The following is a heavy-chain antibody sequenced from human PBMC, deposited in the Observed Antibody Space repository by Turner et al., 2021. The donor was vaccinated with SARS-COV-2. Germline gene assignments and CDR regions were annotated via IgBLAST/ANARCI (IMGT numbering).Heavy chain of an antibody. D-gene: IGHD3-3*01. CDR3: ARGDDPRKSGVV. Sequence: QVQLQQWGAGPLKPSETLSLICAVNGGSLSGYYWTWIRQPPGKGVEWIGEVNPYGTNSYNPSLKSRVSMSVDTSKNQFTLKLDAVTAADTAFYYCARGDDPRKSGVVWGQGTLVTVSS. CDR1: GGSLSGYY. V-gene: IGHV4-34*01. J-gene: IGHJ4*02. CDR2: VNPYGTN.